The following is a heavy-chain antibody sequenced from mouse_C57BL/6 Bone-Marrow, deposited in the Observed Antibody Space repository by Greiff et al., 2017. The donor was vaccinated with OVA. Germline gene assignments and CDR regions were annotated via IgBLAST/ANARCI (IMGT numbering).Heavy chain of an antibody. Sequence: QVLLQQPGAELVQPGASVKLSCKASGYTFPSHWMHWVQQRPGQGLEWIGVIHPNSGSTNYNEKFKSKATLTVDKSSSTAYMQLSSLTSEDSAVYYWARRVCHYYYARDYWGQGTSVTVSS. CDR2: IHPNSGST. CDR1: GYTFPSHW. CDR3: ARRVCHYYYARDY. J-gene: IGHJ4*01. D-gene: IGHD2-10*02. V-gene: IGHV1-64*01.